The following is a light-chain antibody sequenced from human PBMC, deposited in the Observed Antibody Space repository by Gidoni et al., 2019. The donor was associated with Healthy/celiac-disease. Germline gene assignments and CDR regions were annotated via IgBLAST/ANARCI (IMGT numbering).Light chain of an antibody. V-gene: IGKV2-28*01. Sequence: DIVMTLSPLSLPVTPGEPASISCRSSQCPLHSNGYNYLDWYLQKPGQSPQLLIYLGSNRSSGVPDRFSGSGSGTDFTLKISSVEAEDVGVYYCMQALQTPLTFGPGTKVDIK. CDR1: QCPLHSNGYNY. J-gene: IGKJ3*01. CDR2: LGS. CDR3: MQALQTPLT.